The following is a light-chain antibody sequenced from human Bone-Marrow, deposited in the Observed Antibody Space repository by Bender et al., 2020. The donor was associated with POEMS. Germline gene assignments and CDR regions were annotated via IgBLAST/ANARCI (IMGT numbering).Light chain of an antibody. CDR1: NSDIGGYNY. CDR2: EVN. J-gene: IGLJ3*02. V-gene: IGLV2-8*01. CDR3: SSYAGSNNWV. Sequence: QSALTQPPSASGSPGQSVTISCTGTNSDIGGYNYVSWYQQNPGQAPKLIIYEVNKRPSGVPDRFSGSKSGNTASLTVSGLQVEDEADYYCSSYAGSNNWVFGGGTKLTVL.